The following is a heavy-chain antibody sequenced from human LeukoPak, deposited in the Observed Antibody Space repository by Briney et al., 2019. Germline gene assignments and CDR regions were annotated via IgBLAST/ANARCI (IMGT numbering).Heavy chain of an antibody. V-gene: IGHV3-23*01. J-gene: IGHJ2*01. D-gene: IGHD6-13*01. CDR2: ISGSAGST. CDR1: AFTFSSHA. Sequence: PGGSLRLSSAASAFTFSSHAMSRVRQAPGKGLEWVSTISGSAGSTYYADSVKGRFTFSRDNSRNSLYLQMNSLKADDTAVYYCARGATSSWYPTGLDWRPKVKWYFDLWGRGTLVTVSS. CDR3: ARGATSSWYPTGLDWRPKVKWYFDL.